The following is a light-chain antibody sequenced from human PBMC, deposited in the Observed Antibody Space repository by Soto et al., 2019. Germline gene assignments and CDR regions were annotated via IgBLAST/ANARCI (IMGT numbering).Light chain of an antibody. J-gene: IGKJ4*01. CDR1: QGISSW. CDR3: RQGDSFPLT. V-gene: IGKV1D-12*01. CDR2: AAS. Sequence: DIQMTQSPSSVSASVGDRVIITCRASQGISSWLVWYQQKLGEAPKLLIFAASRLQSGVPSRFSGSGSGTDFTLTISSLQSEDFGTYFCRQGDSFPLTFGGGTKVEIK.